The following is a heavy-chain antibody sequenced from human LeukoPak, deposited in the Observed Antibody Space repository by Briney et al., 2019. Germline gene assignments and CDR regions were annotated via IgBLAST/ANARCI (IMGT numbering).Heavy chain of an antibody. Sequence: GGSLRLSCAASGFLVSNNYMSWVRQAPGKGLEWVSVMYNTGSTNYADSVKGRFTISRDNSENTLYLQMNSLRAEDTAVYYCASPKYTSGPFNYWGQGTLVTVSS. CDR1: GFLVSNNY. D-gene: IGHD6-19*01. CDR2: MYNTGST. CDR3: ASPKYTSGPFNY. J-gene: IGHJ4*02. V-gene: IGHV3-53*01.